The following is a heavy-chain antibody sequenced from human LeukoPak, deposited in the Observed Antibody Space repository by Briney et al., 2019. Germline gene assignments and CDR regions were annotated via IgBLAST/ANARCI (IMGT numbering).Heavy chain of an antibody. J-gene: IGHJ6*02. V-gene: IGHV3-30*18. Sequence: GRSLRLSCAASGFTFSSYGMHWVRQAPGKGLEWVAVISYDGSNKYYADSVKGRFTTSRDNSKNTLYLQMNSLRAEDTAVYYCAKDSRPQGSSWYRETYYYYYGMDVWGQGTTVTVSS. CDR2: ISYDGSNK. CDR1: GFTFSSYG. D-gene: IGHD6-13*01. CDR3: AKDSRPQGSSWYRETYYYYYGMDV.